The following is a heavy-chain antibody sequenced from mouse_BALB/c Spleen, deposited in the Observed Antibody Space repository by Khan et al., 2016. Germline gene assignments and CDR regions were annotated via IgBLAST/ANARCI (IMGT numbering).Heavy chain of an antibody. CDR1: GYSFTDYN. CDR2: IDPYNGGT. D-gene: IGHD2-2*01. V-gene: IGHV1S135*01. Sequence: VQLKQSGPELVKPGASVKVSCKASGYSFTDYNIYWVKQSHGKSLVWIGYIDPYNGGTSYNQKFKGQATLTVDNSFSTAFMHLNSLTSEDSAVYYCARCGYGVTWFAYWGQGTRITVTA. CDR3: ARCGYGVTWFAY. J-gene: IGHJ3*01.